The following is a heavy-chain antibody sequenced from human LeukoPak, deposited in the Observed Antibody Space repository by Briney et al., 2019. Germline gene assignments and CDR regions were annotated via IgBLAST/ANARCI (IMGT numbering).Heavy chain of an antibody. J-gene: IGHJ4*02. D-gene: IGHD2/OR15-2a*01. CDR3: VSFYETY. CDR1: GNYW. V-gene: IGHV3-74*01. CDR2: INSDGSWT. Sequence: GVSLRLSCAASGNYWMHWVRQVPGKGLVWVSHINSDGSWTSYADSVKGRFTISKDNAKNTVYLQMNSLRAEDTAVYYCVSFYETYWGRGTLVTVSS.